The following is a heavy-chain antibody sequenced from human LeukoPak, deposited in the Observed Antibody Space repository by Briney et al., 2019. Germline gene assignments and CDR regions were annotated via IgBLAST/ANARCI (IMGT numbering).Heavy chain of an antibody. V-gene: IGHV1-2*02. CDR1: GYTFTDYY. CDR2: INPNSGGT. J-gene: IGHJ4*02. CDR3: ARIRGGNNYHFDY. D-gene: IGHD1-26*01. Sequence: ASVKVSCKASGYTFTDYYMHWVRQAPGEGLEWMGWINPNSGGTNYAQKFQGRVTMTRDTSTRTAYMELSRLRSDDTAVFCCARIRGGNNYHFDYWGQGTLVTVSS.